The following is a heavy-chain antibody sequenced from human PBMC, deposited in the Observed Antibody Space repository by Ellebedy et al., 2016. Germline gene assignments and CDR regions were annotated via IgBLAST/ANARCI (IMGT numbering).Heavy chain of an antibody. J-gene: IGHJ5*02. D-gene: IGHD6-19*01. V-gene: IGHV4-59*01. Sequence: GSLRLSCTVSGGPISSYYWSWIRQPPGKGLEWIGYIYYSGSTNYNPSLKSQVTISVETSKNQFSLKLSSVTAADTAVYYCAREGSSSGWYWFDPWGQGTLVTVSS. CDR1: GGPISSYY. CDR2: IYYSGST. CDR3: AREGSSSGWYWFDP.